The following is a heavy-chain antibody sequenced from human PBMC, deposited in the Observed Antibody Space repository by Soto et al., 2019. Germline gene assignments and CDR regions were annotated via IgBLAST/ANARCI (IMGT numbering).Heavy chain of an antibody. CDR2: TYYRSKWFY. D-gene: IGHD1-26*01. V-gene: IGHV6-1*01. CDR1: GDSVSSNSAG. Sequence: SQTLSLTCAITGDSVSSNSAGWSWVRQSPSRGLEWLGRTYYRSKWFYEYAVSVRGRITINPDTSKNQYSLQLNSVTPEDTAVYFCARGEQYSGRIFDYWGQRTLVTVSS. CDR3: ARGEQYSGRIFDY. J-gene: IGHJ4*01.